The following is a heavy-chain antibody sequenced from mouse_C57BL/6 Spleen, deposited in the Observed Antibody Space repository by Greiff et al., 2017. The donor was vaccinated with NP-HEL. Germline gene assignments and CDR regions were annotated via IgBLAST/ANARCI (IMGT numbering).Heavy chain of an antibody. CDR1: GYTFTSYW. CDR2: IHPNSGST. D-gene: IGHD2-1*01. Sequence: QVHVKQPGAELVKPGASVKLSCKASGYTFTSYWMHWVKQRPGQGLEWIGMIHPNSGSTNYNEKFKSKATLTVDKSSSTAYMQLSSLTSEDSAVYYCARKAGGNYGAWFAYWGQGTLVTVSA. J-gene: IGHJ3*01. V-gene: IGHV1-64*01. CDR3: ARKAGGNYGAWFAY.